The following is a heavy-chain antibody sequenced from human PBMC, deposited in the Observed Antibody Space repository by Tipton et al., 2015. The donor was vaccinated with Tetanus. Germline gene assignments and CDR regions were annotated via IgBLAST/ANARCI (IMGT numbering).Heavy chain of an antibody. CDR2: ISDTASTI. D-gene: IGHD3-10*01. CDR3: ASGSSLDY. Sequence: SLRLSCAASGLSFSDYFMGWVRQAPGEGLEWISYISDTASTIHYADSVRGRFTISRDNAKNSVYLQMNSLRVEDTALYYCASGSSLDYWGQGTLVSVPS. J-gene: IGHJ4*02. CDR1: GLSFSDYF. V-gene: IGHV3-11*04.